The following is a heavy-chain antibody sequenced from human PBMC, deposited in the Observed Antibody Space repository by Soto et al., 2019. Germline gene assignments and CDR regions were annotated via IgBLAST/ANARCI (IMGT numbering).Heavy chain of an antibody. V-gene: IGHV4-39*01. CDR3: SSPFYGGNDY. D-gene: IGHD4-17*01. J-gene: IGHJ4*02. Sequence: PSEPLSLTCTVSGGSISSRSYYWGWIRQPPRKGLEWIGSIYYSGSTYYNPSLKSRVTISVDTSKNQLSLKLSSVTAAVTAVYDCSSPFYGGNDYWGQGTLVTVSS. CDR2: IYYSGST. CDR1: GGSISSRSYY.